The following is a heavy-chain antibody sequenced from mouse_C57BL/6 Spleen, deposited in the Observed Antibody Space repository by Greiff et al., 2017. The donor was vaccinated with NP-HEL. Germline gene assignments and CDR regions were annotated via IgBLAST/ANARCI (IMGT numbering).Heavy chain of an antibody. CDR3: ARWNQGQLRPYAMDY. Sequence: QVQLQQPGAELVRPGSSVKLSCKASGYTFPSYWMHWVKQRPIQGLEWIGNIDPSDSETHYNQKFKDKATLTVDKSSSTAYMQLSSLTSEDSAVYYCARWNQGQLRPYAMDYWGQGTSVTVSS. J-gene: IGHJ4*01. CDR2: IDPSDSET. CDR1: GYTFPSYW. V-gene: IGHV1-52*01. D-gene: IGHD3-2*02.